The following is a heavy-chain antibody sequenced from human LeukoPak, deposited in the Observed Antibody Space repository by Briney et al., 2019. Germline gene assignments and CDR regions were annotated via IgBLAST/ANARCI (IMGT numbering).Heavy chain of an antibody. CDR3: ARGAGVFWFDP. D-gene: IGHD6-13*01. V-gene: IGHV3-48*03. CDR1: GFTFSSYE. CDR2: ISSSGSTI. J-gene: IGHJ5*02. Sequence: PGGSLRLSCAASGFTFSSYEMNWVRQAPGKGLEWVSYISSSGSTIYYADSVKGRFTISRDNAKNSLYLQMNSLRAEDTAVYYCARGAGVFWFDPWGQGTLVTVSS.